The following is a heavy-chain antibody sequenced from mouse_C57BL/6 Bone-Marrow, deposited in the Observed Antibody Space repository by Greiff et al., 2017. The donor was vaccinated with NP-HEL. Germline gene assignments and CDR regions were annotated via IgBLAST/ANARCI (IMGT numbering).Heavy chain of an antibody. Sequence: QVQLQQPGAELVKPGASVKMSCKASGYTFTSYWITWVKQRPGQGLEWIGDIYPGSGSTNYNEKFKSKATLTVDTSSSTAYMQLSSLTSEDSAVYYCARGEGYPWYFEVWGTGTTVTVSS. CDR1: GYTFTSYW. V-gene: IGHV1-55*01. CDR3: ARGEGYPWYFEV. CDR2: IYPGSGST. D-gene: IGHD3-1*01. J-gene: IGHJ1*03.